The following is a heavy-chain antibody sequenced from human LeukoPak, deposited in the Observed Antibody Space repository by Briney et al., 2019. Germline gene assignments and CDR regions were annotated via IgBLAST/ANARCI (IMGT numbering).Heavy chain of an antibody. Sequence: MTSETLSLTCTVSGGSISSSSYYWGWIRQPPGKGVEWIGSIYYSGSTYYNPSLKSRVTISVDTSKNQFSLKLSSVTAADTAVYYCAREGRIAVAGEVGYYFDYWGQGTLVTVSS. D-gene: IGHD6-19*01. CDR2: IYYSGST. CDR1: GGSISSSSYY. V-gene: IGHV4-39*02. J-gene: IGHJ4*02. CDR3: AREGRIAVAGEVGYYFDY.